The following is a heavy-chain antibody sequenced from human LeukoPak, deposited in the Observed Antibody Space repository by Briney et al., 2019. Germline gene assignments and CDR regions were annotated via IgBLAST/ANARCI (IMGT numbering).Heavy chain of an antibody. V-gene: IGHV4-59*01. CDR3: ARKTGDLYYFDY. CDR2: ISYSGRT. Sequence: SSETLSLTCAVYGGSFSGYYWSWIRQPPGKGLEWIGYISYSGRTNYNPSLKSRVTISVDTSKNQFSLRLSSVTAADTAVYYCARKTGDLYYFDYWGQGTLVTVSS. CDR1: GGSFSGYY. D-gene: IGHD7-27*01. J-gene: IGHJ4*02.